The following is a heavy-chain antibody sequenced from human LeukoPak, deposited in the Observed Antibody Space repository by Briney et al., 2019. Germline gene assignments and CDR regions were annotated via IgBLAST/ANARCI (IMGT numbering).Heavy chain of an antibody. J-gene: IGHJ4*02. Sequence: SETLSLTCTVSGGSISSSSYYWGWIRQPPGKGLEWIGSIYYSGSTYYNPSLKSRVTISVDTSKNQFSLKLSSVTAADTAVYWCAGVLRVEMVVNYWGQGTLVTVSS. CDR1: GGSISSSSYY. D-gene: IGHD3-22*01. CDR2: IYYSGST. V-gene: IGHV4-39*07. CDR3: AGVLRVEMVVNY.